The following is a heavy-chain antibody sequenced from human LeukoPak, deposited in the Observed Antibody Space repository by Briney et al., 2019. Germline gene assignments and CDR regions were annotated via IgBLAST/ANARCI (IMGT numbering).Heavy chain of an antibody. J-gene: IGHJ3*02. CDR1: GYTFTSYG. Sequence: ASVKVSCKASGYTFTSYGISWVRQAPGQGLEWMGWMNPNSGNTGYAQKFQGRVTMTRNTSISTAYMELSSLRSEDTAVYYCARSSSGDTIFGVVDAFDIWGQGTMVTVSS. D-gene: IGHD3-3*01. CDR3: ARSSSGDTIFGVVDAFDI. V-gene: IGHV1-8*02. CDR2: MNPNSGNT.